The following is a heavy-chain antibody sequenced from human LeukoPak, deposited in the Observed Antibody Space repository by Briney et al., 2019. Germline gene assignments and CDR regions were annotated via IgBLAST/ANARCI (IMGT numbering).Heavy chain of an antibody. J-gene: IGHJ4*02. CDR2: IYYSGST. CDR3: AREAPDYGSGSYYFDY. Sequence: SETLPLTCTVSGGSISSYYWSWIRQPPGKGLEWIGYIYYSGSTNYNPSLKSRVTISVDTSKNQFSLKLSSVTAADTAVYYCAREAPDYGSGSYYFDYWGQGTLVTVSS. V-gene: IGHV4-59*01. CDR1: GGSISSYY. D-gene: IGHD3-10*01.